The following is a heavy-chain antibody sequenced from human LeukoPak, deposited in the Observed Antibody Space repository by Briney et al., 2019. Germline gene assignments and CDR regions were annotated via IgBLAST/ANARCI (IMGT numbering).Heavy chain of an antibody. Sequence: SETLSLTCTLSGRSISIYYWSWLRQPPGKGLEWIGYIYYSGSTTYNPSLTSQVPISVDPSKNEFALKLSSVTAADTAVYYCAGGDGGEFDYWGQGTLVTVSS. V-gene: IGHV4-59*01. CDR3: AGGDGGEFDY. J-gene: IGHJ4*02. CDR2: IYYSGST. D-gene: IGHD4-23*01. CDR1: GRSISIYY.